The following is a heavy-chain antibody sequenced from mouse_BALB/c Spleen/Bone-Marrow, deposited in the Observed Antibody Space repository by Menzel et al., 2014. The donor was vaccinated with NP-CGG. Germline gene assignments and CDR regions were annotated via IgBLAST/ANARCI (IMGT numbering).Heavy chain of an antibody. Sequence: QVQLQQSGAELVRPGTSVKMSCKAAGYTFTNYWIGWVKQRPGQGLEWIGDIYPGGGYTNYNEKFKGKATLTADTSSITAYMQLGSLTSEDSAIYYCARGHYFDYWGQGTTLTVSS. CDR1: GYTFTNYW. V-gene: IGHV1-63*02. CDR2: IYPGGGYT. D-gene: IGHD3-3*01. CDR3: ARGHYFDY. J-gene: IGHJ2*01.